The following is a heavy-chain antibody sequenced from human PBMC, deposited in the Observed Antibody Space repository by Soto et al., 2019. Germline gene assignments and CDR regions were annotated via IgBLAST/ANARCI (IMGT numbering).Heavy chain of an antibody. CDR3: AKDLDDYSSAIDF. D-gene: IGHD4-4*01. V-gene: IGHV3-23*01. CDR1: GFSFRKYA. J-gene: IGHJ4*02. CDR2: ISGSGGSGRG. Sequence: GGSLRLSCVGSGFSFRKYAMNWVRQAPGKGLEWVSGISGSGGSGRGFYADPVKGRFTISRDNSKNTLYLEMNSLRAEDTAVYYCAKDLDDYSSAIDFWGQGTLVTVS.